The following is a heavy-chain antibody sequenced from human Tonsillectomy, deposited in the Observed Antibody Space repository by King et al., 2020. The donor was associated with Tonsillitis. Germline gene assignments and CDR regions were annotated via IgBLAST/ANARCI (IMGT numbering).Heavy chain of an antibody. J-gene: IGHJ6*02. Sequence: VQLQESGPGLVKPSETLSLTCTVSGGSISSYYWHWIRQPPGKGLEWIGYIYYSGSTNYNPSLKSRVTISVDTSKNQFSLKLSSVTAADTAVYYCARDSGPNYYLYYGIDVWGQGTTVTVSS. V-gene: IGHV4-59*01. CDR2: IYYSGST. CDR1: GGSISSYY. CDR3: ARDSGPNYYLYYGIDV.